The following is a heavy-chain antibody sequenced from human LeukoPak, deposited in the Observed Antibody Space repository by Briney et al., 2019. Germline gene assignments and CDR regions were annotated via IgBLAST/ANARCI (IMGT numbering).Heavy chain of an antibody. Sequence: GESLKISCAASGFTFSSYAMSWVRQAPGKGLEWVSAISGSGGSTYYADSVKGRFTISRDNSKNTLYLQMNSLRAEDTAVYYCAKDPTGIWFGEPSDIWGQGTMVTVSS. D-gene: IGHD3-10*01. CDR2: ISGSGGST. J-gene: IGHJ3*02. CDR3: AKDPTGIWFGEPSDI. V-gene: IGHV3-23*01. CDR1: GFTFSSYA.